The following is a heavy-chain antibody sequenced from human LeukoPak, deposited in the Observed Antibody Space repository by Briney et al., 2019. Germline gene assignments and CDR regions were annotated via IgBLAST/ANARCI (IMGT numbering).Heavy chain of an antibody. D-gene: IGHD6-19*01. J-gene: IGHJ4*02. V-gene: IGHV3-48*03. Sequence: GGSLRLSCAASGFTFSSYEMNWVRQAPGKGLEWVSYISSSGSTIYYADSVKGRFTISRDNSKNTLYLQMNSLRAEDTAVYYCARESIAVAGGHFDYWGQGTLVTVSS. CDR3: ARESIAVAGGHFDY. CDR2: ISSSGSTI. CDR1: GFTFSSYE.